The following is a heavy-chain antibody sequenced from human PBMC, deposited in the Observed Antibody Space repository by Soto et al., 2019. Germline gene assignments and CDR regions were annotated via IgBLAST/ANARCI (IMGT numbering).Heavy chain of an antibody. CDR3: ARARIVVAGTIVDY. CDR2: IYHSGDT. CDR1: GYSPTSGYY. J-gene: IGHJ4*02. V-gene: IGHV4-38-2*01. D-gene: IGHD6-19*01. Sequence: LSLTCAVSGYSPTSGYYCGWIRQPPGKGLELIGSIYHSGDTYYNPSLKSRVTISVDTSKNHFSLKLTSVTAADTAVYYCARARIVVAGTIVDYWGQGXLVTVSS.